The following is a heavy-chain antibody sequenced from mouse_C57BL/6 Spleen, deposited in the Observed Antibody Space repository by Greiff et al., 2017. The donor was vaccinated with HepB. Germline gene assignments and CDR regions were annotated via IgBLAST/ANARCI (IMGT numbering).Heavy chain of an antibody. CDR2: IYPRSGNT. D-gene: IGHD1-1*01. CDR1: GYTFTSYG. V-gene: IGHV1-81*01. Sequence: LQESGAELARPGASVKLSCKASGYTFTSYGISWVKQRTGQGLEWIGEIYPRSGNTYYNEKFKGKATLTADKSSSTAYMELRSLTSEDSAVYFCARSSTVVATGAMDYWGQGTSVTVSS. J-gene: IGHJ4*01. CDR3: ARSSTVVATGAMDY.